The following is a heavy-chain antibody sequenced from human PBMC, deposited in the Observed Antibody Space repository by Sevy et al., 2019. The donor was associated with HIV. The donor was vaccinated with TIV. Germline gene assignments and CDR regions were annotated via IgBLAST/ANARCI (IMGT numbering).Heavy chain of an antibody. Sequence: GGSLRLSCAASVFTFSDYYTSWIRQAPGKGLEWVSYISSSSSYTNYADSVKGRFTISRDNAKNSLYLQMNSLRAEDTAVYYCARAAYCSSTSCYAKNYYYYGMDVWGQGTTVTVSS. CDR3: ARAAYCSSTSCYAKNYYYYGMDV. J-gene: IGHJ6*02. CDR2: ISSSSSYT. V-gene: IGHV3-11*06. D-gene: IGHD2-2*01. CDR1: VFTFSDYY.